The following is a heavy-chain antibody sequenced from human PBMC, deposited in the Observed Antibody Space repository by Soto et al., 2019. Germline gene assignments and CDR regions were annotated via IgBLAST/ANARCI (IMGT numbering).Heavy chain of an antibody. CDR1: GFTFSSYW. D-gene: IGHD3-16*02. Sequence: GGSLRLSCAASGFTFSSYWMHWVRQTPGKGLVWVSRIDIAGSTTTYADSVKGRFTISRDNAKNTLYLQMNSLRAEDTAVYYCARYRSLDPWGQGILVTVSS. CDR2: IDIAGSTT. V-gene: IGHV3-74*01. J-gene: IGHJ5*02. CDR3: ARYRSLDP.